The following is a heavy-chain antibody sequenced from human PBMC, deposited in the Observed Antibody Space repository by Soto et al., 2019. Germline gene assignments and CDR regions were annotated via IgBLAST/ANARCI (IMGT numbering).Heavy chain of an antibody. D-gene: IGHD1-26*01. CDR2: VNWNGGST. CDR3: VRGASLNFDY. V-gene: IGHV3-20*04. J-gene: IGHJ4*02. Sequence: GSLRLSCAASGFTFSSYGMSWARQAPGKGLEWVSGVNWNGGSTGYADSVKGRFTISRDNAKNSLYLQMNSLRAEDTAFYYCVRGASLNFDYWGQGTLVTVSS. CDR1: GFTFSSYG.